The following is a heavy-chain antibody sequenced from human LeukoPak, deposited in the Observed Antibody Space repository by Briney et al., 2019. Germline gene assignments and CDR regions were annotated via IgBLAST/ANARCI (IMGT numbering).Heavy chain of an antibody. CDR2: INPSGGRT. J-gene: IGHJ4*02. CDR1: GYTFTSYY. CDR3: ARVAAGGYYGSGSPPNYFDY. D-gene: IGHD3-10*01. V-gene: IGHV1-46*01. Sequence: ASVKVSCRASGYTFTSYYIHWVRQAPGQGLEWMGLINPSGGRTNYAQRFQGRVTMTRDMSTSIVYMELSSLRSEDTAVYYCARVAAGGYYGSGSPPNYFDYWGQGTLVTVSS.